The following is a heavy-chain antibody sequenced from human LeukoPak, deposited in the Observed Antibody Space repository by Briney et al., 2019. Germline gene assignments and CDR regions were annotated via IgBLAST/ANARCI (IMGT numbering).Heavy chain of an antibody. CDR1: GYTFTTYR. V-gene: IGHV1-18*01. J-gene: IGHJ4*02. CDR2: IIAYNGNT. D-gene: IGHD3-16*01. CDR3: AREFDTYYFDS. Sequence: ASVKVPCKASGYTFTTYRISWVRQAPGQGLEWMGWIIAYNGNTNYAQKIQGRVTMTTDTSTSTAYMELRSLRSDDTAVYYCAREFDTYYFDSWGQGTLVTVSS.